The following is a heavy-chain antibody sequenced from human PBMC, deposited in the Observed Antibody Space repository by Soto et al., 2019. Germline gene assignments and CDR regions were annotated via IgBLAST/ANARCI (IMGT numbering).Heavy chain of an antibody. CDR2: IIPILGTA. D-gene: IGHD3-3*01. Sequence: QVQLVQSGAEVKKPGSSVKVSCKASGGTFSSYAISWVRQAPGQGLEWMGGIIPILGTANYAQKFQGRGTITADEATSTAYMELSSLRSEDTAVYYCASHLPRTIFGVAVYYYYGMDVWGQGTTVTVSS. J-gene: IGHJ6*02. CDR3: ASHLPRTIFGVAVYYYYGMDV. CDR1: GGTFSSYA. V-gene: IGHV1-69*01.